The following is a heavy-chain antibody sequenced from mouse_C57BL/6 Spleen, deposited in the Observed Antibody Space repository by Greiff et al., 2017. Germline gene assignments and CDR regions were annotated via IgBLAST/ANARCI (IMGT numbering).Heavy chain of an antibody. CDR1: GYTFTDYN. V-gene: IGHV1-18*01. J-gene: IGHJ1*03. CDR2: INPNNGGT. Sequence: VQLQQSGPELVKPGASVKIPCKASGYTFTDYNMDWVKQSHGKSLEWIGDINPNNGGTIYNQKFKGKATLTVDKSSSTAYMELRSLTSEDTAVYYCARSRRSYWYCDVWGTGTTVTVSS. CDR3: ARSRRSYWYCDV.